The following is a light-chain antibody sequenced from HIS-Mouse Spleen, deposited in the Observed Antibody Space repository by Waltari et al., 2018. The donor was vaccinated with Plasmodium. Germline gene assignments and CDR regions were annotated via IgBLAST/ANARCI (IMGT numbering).Light chain of an antibody. CDR1: RSDVGGYNY. CDR3: SSYAGSNNLEV. V-gene: IGLV2-8*01. J-gene: IGLJ2*01. CDR2: EVS. Sequence: QSALTQPPSASGSPGQSVTISCTGTRSDVGGYNYVYWYQQHPGKAPKPMIYEVSKRPSGVPDRFSGSKSGNTASLTVSGLQAEDEADYYCSSYAGSNNLEVFGGGTKLTVL.